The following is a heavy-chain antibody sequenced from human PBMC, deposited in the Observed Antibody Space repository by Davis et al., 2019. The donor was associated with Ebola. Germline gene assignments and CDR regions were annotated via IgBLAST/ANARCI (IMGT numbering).Heavy chain of an antibody. D-gene: IGHD4/OR15-4a*01. J-gene: IGHJ6*04. V-gene: IGHV5-51*01. CDR2: IYPSDSDT. CDR3: ARLGASLYYYGMDV. Sequence: PGGSLRLSCKGSGYTFTSYWIAWVRQVPGKGLEWMGSIYPSDSDTRYSPSFQGQVIISADESISTAYLQWSSLKASDTAMYYCARLGASLYYYGMDVWGKGTTVSVSS. CDR1: GYTFTSYW.